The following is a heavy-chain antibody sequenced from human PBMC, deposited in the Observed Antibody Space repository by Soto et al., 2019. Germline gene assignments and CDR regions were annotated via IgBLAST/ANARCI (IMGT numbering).Heavy chain of an antibody. CDR3: ARGLTIFSSSPTYYYYGMDV. Sequence: QTLSLTCAISGDSVSSNSAAWNWIRQSPSRGLEWLGRTYYRSKWYNDYAVSVKSRITINPDTSKNQFSLQLNSVTPEDTAVYYCARGLTIFSSSPTYYYYGMDVWGQGTTVTVSS. CDR2: TYYRSKWYN. D-gene: IGHD6-6*01. J-gene: IGHJ6*02. CDR1: GDSVSSNSAA. V-gene: IGHV6-1*01.